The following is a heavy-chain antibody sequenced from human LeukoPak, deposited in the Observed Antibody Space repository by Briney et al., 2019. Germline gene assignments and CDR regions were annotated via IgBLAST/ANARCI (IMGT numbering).Heavy chain of an antibody. CDR3: ARAPVYDILTGYNDH. CDR2: ISSSSSYI. CDR1: GFTFSSYT. Sequence: PGGSLRLSCAASGFTFSSYTMNWVRQAPGKGLEWVSSISSSSSYIYYADSVKGRSTVSRDNARNSLYLQMNSLRAEDTAVYYCARAPVYDILTGYNDHWGQGTLVTVSS. J-gene: IGHJ4*02. D-gene: IGHD3-9*01. V-gene: IGHV3-21*01.